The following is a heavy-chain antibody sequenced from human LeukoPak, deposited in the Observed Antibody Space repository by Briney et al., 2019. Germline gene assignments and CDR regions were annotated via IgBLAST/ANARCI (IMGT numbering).Heavy chain of an antibody. J-gene: IGHJ4*02. Sequence: PGGSLRLSCAASGFTFTRYAVSWVRQAPGKGLEWVSAISGSGGSTYYADSVKGRFTISRDNSKNTLYLQMNSLRAEDTAVYYCANLGGAMVRGVIADYWGQGTLVTVSS. CDR3: ANLGGAMVRGVIADY. V-gene: IGHV3-23*01. CDR1: GFTFTRYA. D-gene: IGHD3-10*01. CDR2: ISGSGGST.